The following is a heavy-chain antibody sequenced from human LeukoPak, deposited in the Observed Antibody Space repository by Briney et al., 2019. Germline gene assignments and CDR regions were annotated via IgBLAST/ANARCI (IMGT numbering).Heavy chain of an antibody. CDR1: GFTVSSNY. V-gene: IGHV3-53*01. J-gene: IGHJ6*02. D-gene: IGHD3-22*01. Sequence: GGSLRLSCAASGFTVSSNYMSWVRQAPGKGLEWVSVIYSGGSTYYADSVKGRFTISRHNSKNTLYLQMNSLRAEDTAVYYCAKYGYDSSGYYYYYYYGMDVWGQGTTVTVSS. CDR2: IYSGGST. CDR3: AKYGYDSSGYYYYYYYGMDV.